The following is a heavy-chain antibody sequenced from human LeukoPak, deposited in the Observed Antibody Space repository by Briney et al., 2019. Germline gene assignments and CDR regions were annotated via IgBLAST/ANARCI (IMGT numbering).Heavy chain of an antibody. Sequence: PSETLSLTCTVSGGSISSYYWSWVRQPPGKGLEWIGYIYYSGSTNYNPSLKSRVTISVDTSKNQFSLKLSSVTAADTAVYYCARTLHRSPIPVYWGQGALVTVSS. CDR2: IYYSGST. CDR3: ARTLHRSPIPVY. D-gene: IGHD2-2*02. V-gene: IGHV4-59*01. CDR1: GGSISSYY. J-gene: IGHJ4*02.